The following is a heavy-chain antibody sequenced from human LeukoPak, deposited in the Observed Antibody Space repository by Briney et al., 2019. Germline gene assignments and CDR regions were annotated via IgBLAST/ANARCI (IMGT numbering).Heavy chain of an antibody. CDR2: ISGSGGST. V-gene: IGHV3-23*01. J-gene: IGHJ6*03. D-gene: IGHD6-6*01. CDR1: GFTFSSYA. Sequence: TGGSLRLSCAASGFTFSSYAMSWVRQAPGKGLEWVSAISGSGGSTYYADSVKGRFTISRDNSKNTLYLQMNSLRAEDTAVYYCAKGGSYSSSSEDYYYMDVWGKGTTVTVSS. CDR3: AKGGSYSSSSEDYYYMDV.